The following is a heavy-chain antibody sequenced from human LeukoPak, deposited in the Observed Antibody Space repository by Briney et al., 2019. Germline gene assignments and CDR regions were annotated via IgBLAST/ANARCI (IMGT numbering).Heavy chain of an antibody. Sequence: GGSLRLFCVASGFTLSSYWMSWVRQAPGKGLEWVASIKQDGSETYYVDSVKGRFTISRDNAKNSLYLQMNSLRAEDTAVYYCARGGENDSVINYFDPWGQGTLVTVSS. CDR2: IKQDGSET. D-gene: IGHD3-16*02. CDR3: ARGGENDSVINYFDP. V-gene: IGHV3-7*01. J-gene: IGHJ5*02. CDR1: GFTLSSYW.